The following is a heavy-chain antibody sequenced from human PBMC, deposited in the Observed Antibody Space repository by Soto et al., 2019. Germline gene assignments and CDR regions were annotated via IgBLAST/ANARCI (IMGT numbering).Heavy chain of an antibody. D-gene: IGHD4-4*01. V-gene: IGHV3-30-3*01. CDR2: ISYDGSNK. Sequence: GGSLRLSCAASGFTFSSYAMHWVRQAPGKGLEWVAVISYDGSNKYHADSVKGRFTISRDNSKNTLYLQMNSLRAEDTAVYYCARVSNRYYYYYGMDVWGQGTTVTVSS. CDR1: GFTFSSYA. J-gene: IGHJ6*02. CDR3: ARVSNRYYYYYGMDV.